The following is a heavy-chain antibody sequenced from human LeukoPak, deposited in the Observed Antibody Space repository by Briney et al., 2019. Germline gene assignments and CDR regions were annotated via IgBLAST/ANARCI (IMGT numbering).Heavy chain of an antibody. CDR1: GFTFTSYS. J-gene: IGHJ4*02. D-gene: IGHD4-17*01. Sequence: PGGSLRLSCAASGFTFTSYSMNWVRQAPGKGLEWVSYISSSSTTIYYADSVKGRFTMSRDNAKNSLYLQMNSLRDEVTAVYYCARGYYGDYVVDYWGQGTLVTVSS. CDR2: ISSSSTTI. V-gene: IGHV3-48*02. CDR3: ARGYYGDYVVDY.